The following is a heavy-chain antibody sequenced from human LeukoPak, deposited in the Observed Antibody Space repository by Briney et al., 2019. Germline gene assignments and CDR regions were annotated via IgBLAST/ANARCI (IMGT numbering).Heavy chain of an antibody. CDR2: IRNKANSYTT. CDR1: RFTFSDHY. D-gene: IGHD6-19*01. J-gene: IGHJ4*02. V-gene: IGHV3-72*01. Sequence: GGSLRLSCAASRFTFSDHYMDWVRQAPGKGLEWVGRIRNKANSYTTEYAASVKGRFTISRDDSKNSLYLQMNSLKIEDTAVYNCARVRDSAWSSPLPDYWGQGTQVTVSS. CDR3: ARVRDSAWSSPLPDY.